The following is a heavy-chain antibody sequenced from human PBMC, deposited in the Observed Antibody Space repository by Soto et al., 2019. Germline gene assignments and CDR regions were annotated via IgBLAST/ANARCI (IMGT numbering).Heavy chain of an antibody. CDR3: ARGSGASGLDV. CDR1: GYTFTSSY. V-gene: IGHV1-46*01. J-gene: IGHJ6*02. D-gene: IGHD2-15*01. CDR2: INPSGGGT. Sequence: QVQLVQSGAEVKKPGASVKVSCKPSGYTFTSSYIHWVRQAPGQGPEWMGIINPSGGGTSYAQKVQGRVTMTRDTSTRTVYMELNSLRSEDTAVYYCARGSGASGLDVWGQGTTVTVSS.